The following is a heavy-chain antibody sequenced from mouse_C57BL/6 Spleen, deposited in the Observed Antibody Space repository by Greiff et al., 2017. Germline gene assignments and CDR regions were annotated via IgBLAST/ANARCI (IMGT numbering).Heavy chain of an antibody. D-gene: IGHD2-2*01. J-gene: IGHJ1*03. CDR2: ISGGGGNT. V-gene: IGHV5-9*04. CDR3: ARLYGYDEWYFDV. Sequence: EVHLVESGGGLVKPGGSLKLSCAASGFTFSSYTMSWVRQTPEKRLAWVATISGGGGNTYYPDSVKGRFTISRDNAKNTLYLQMSSLRSEDTAVYYCARLYGYDEWYFDVWGTGTTVTVSS. CDR1: GFTFSSYT.